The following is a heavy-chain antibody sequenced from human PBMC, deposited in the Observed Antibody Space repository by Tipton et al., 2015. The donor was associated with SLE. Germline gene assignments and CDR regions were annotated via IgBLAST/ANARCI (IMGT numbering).Heavy chain of an antibody. V-gene: IGHV4-59*11. CDR2: IYYSGST. J-gene: IGHJ5*02. Sequence: TLSLTCTVSGGSISSHYWSWIQQPPGKGLEWIGYIYYSGSTHYNPSLKSRVTISVDTSKNQFSLKLSSVTAADTAVYYCARDNYYGSGSSSRWFDPWGQGTLVTVSS. CDR3: ARDNYYGSGSSSRWFDP. D-gene: IGHD3-10*01. CDR1: GGSISSHY.